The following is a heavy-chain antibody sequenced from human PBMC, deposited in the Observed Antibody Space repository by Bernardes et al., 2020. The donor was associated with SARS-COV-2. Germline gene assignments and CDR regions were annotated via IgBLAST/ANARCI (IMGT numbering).Heavy chain of an antibody. J-gene: IGHJ4*02. D-gene: IGHD1-26*01. CDR2: ISGSGGST. V-gene: IGHV3-23*01. CDR1: GFTFSNYA. Sequence: GGSLRLSCAASGFTFSNYAMSWVRQAPGKGLNWVSAISGSGGSTYYTDSVEGRFTISRDNSKNTLYLQMDSLRAEDTAVYYCAKEPLLAATTSFDYWGRGTLVAVSS. CDR3: AKEPLLAATTSFDY.